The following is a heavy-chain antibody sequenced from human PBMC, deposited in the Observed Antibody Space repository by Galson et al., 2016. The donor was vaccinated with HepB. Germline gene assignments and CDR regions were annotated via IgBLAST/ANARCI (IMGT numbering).Heavy chain of an antibody. D-gene: IGHD5-24*01. CDR2: IAGNGRGQ. V-gene: IGHV3-30*04. CDR3: ARDVEQVDSSRWLHSMGGMDV. J-gene: IGHJ6*02. CDR1: GFTFRMYS. Sequence: SLRLSCAASGFTFRMYSIHWIRQAPGKGLEWVAVIAGNGRGQYYADSVRGRFTISRDNSKNTLYLHMNSLRPEDTAVYYCARDVEQVDSSRWLHSMGGMDVWGQGTTVTVSS.